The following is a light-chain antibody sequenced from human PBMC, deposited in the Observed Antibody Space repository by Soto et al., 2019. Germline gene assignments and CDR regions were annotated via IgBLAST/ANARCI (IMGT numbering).Light chain of an antibody. V-gene: IGLV2-14*01. J-gene: IGLJ2*01. Sequence: QSVLTQPGSVSGSPGQSITISCTGTSSDVGGYNYVSWYQQHPGKAPKLMIYDVSNRPSGVSNRFSGSKSGNTASLTISGLQAEDEADYYCSSYTSSSTPVVFGGGTKLTVL. CDR3: SSYTSSSTPVV. CDR2: DVS. CDR1: SSDVGGYNY.